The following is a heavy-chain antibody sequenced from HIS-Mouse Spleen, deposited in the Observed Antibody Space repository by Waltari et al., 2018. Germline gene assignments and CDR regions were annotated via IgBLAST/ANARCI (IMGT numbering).Heavy chain of an antibody. Sequence: QLQLQESGPGLVKPSETLSLTCTVSGGSISSSSYYWGWIRQPPGKGLEWIGSIDYSAITDYNPSLKGRVTISVDTSKNQFSLKLSSVTAADTAVYYCAREIPYSSSWYDWYFDLWGRGTLVTVSS. CDR3: AREIPYSSSWYDWYFDL. CDR2: IDYSAIT. J-gene: IGHJ2*01. D-gene: IGHD6-13*01. CDR1: GGSISSSSYY. V-gene: IGHV4-39*07.